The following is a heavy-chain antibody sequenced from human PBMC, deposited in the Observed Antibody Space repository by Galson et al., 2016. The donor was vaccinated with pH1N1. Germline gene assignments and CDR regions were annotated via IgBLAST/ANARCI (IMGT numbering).Heavy chain of an antibody. D-gene: IGHD3-22*01. CDR3: AKDESSMIVVVRGLFAF. CDR1: GFTFSRYA. CDR2: IGGTGGST. V-gene: IGHV3-23*01. Sequence: SLRLSCAASGFTFSRYAMSWVRQAPGKGLEWVSGIGGTGGSTYYADSVKVRFTISRDNAKNTLYLQMNNLRAEDTAVYYCAKDESSMIVVVRGLFAFWGQGTMVTVSS. J-gene: IGHJ3*01.